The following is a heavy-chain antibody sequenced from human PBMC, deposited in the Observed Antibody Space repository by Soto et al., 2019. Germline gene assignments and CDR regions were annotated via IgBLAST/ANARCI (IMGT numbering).Heavy chain of an antibody. CDR1: GFSLSTSGVG. CDR2: IYWDDDK. V-gene: IGHV2-5*02. Sequence: ESGPTLVNPTQTLTLTCTFSGFSLSTSGVGVGWIRQPPGKALEWLALIYWDDDKRYSPSLKSRLTITKDTSKNQVALTMTNMDPVDTATYYCAHMGNYGGNSGLYFDYWGQGTLVTVSS. CDR3: AHMGNYGGNSGLYFDY. J-gene: IGHJ4*02. D-gene: IGHD4-17*01.